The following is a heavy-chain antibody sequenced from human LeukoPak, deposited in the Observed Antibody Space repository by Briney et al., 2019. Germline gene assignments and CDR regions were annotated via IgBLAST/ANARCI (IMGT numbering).Heavy chain of an antibody. Sequence: PSETLSLTCTVSGGSISSYYWSWIRQPPGKGLEWIGYIYYSGSTNYNPSLKSRVTISVDTSKNQFSLKLSSVTAADTAVYYCARMRGQTGTPFDYWGQGTLVTVSS. J-gene: IGHJ4*02. CDR1: GGSISSYY. CDR2: IYYSGST. V-gene: IGHV4-59*01. CDR3: ARMRGQTGTPFDY. D-gene: IGHD1-1*01.